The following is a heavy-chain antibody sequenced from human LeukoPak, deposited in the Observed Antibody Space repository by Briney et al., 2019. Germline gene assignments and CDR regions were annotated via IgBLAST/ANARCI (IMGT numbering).Heavy chain of an antibody. Sequence: GGSLRLSCAASGFTFSSYWMHWVRHAPGKGLVWVSRINSDGSTTSYADSVKGRFTISRDNAKNTLYLQMNTLRAEDTAVYYCARVESSGWYFDPWGQGTLVTVSS. J-gene: IGHJ5*02. CDR2: INSDGSTT. D-gene: IGHD6-19*01. V-gene: IGHV3-74*01. CDR1: GFTFSSYW. CDR3: ARVESSGWYFDP.